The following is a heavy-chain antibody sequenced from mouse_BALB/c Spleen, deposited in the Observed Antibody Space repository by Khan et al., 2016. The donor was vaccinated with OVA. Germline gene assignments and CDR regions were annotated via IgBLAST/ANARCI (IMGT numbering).Heavy chain of an antibody. J-gene: IGHJ4*01. CDR3: ARGGYGNHALDY. CDR2: IYPGTGST. D-gene: IGHD2-10*02. CDR1: GYTFTSYW. V-gene: IGHV1-76*01. Sequence: QVQLKESGAELVRPGASVKLSCKTSGYTFTSYWIHWVKQRSGQGLEWIARIYPGTGSTYYNEKFNGKATLTADKSSSTAYMQLSRLKSEYAAVYFGARGGYGNHALDYWGQGTSVTVSS.